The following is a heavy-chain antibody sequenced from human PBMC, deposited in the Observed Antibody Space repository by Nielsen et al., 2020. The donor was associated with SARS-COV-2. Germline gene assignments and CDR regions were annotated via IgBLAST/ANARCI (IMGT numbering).Heavy chain of an antibody. CDR3: ARDSDFDFWNGASYYYDY. Sequence: GESLKISCAASGFTFSRYAMTWGRQAPGKGLEWVSSISSSGNYIYYADSVKGRFTISRDSAKGSLYLQMNSLRVDDTAIYYCARDSDFDFWNGASYYYDYWGQGTQVTVSS. D-gene: IGHD3-3*01. CDR2: ISSSGNYI. J-gene: IGHJ4*02. CDR1: GFTFSRYA. V-gene: IGHV3-21*01.